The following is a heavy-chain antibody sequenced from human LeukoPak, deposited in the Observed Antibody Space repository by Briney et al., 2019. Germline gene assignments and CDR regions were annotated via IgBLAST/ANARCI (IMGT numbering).Heavy chain of an antibody. Sequence: GASVKVSCKASGGTFSSYAISWVRQAPGQGLEWMGGIIPIFGTANYAQKFQGRVTITTDESTSTAYMELSSLRSEDTAVYYCAREGGVREYFDYWGQGTLVTVSS. CDR3: AREGGVREYFDY. CDR1: GGTFSSYA. V-gene: IGHV1-69*05. CDR2: IIPIFGTA. J-gene: IGHJ4*02. D-gene: IGHD3-16*01.